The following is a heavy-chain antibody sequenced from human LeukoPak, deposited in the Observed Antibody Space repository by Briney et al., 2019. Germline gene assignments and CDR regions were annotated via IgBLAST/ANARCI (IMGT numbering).Heavy chain of an antibody. CDR3: TRGVAGHPD. D-gene: IGHD6-19*01. Sequence: PSQTLSLTCAASGVPFSNYYWSWVRQSPRQGLEWIGEINHSGYTNYNPSLKSRVTMSIDTSKNQFSLKLTSVTAADAAVYYCTRGVAGHPDWGQGTLVTVSS. V-gene: IGHV4-34*01. CDR1: GVPFSNYY. J-gene: IGHJ4*02. CDR2: INHSGYT.